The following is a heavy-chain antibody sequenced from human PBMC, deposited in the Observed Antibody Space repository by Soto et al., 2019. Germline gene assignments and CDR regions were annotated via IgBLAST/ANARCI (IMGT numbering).Heavy chain of an antibody. Sequence: EVQLLESGGGSVQPGGSLSLSCDASEFTFRSYAMSCVRHAPGKGLEWVSVISGSGCSTYSADSVKGRFTISRDNPKTILYLQMNILRAEDTAVYYCAKGITDTGGYYYYSMDVWGQGTAVTVS. CDR3: AKGITDTGGYYYYSMDV. CDR1: EFTFRSYA. V-gene: IGHV3-23*01. J-gene: IGHJ6*01. CDR2: ISGSGCST. D-gene: IGHD3-16*01.